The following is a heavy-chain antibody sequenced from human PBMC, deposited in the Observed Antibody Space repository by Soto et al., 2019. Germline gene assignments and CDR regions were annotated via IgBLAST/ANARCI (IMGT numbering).Heavy chain of an antibody. CDR2: TNHSGRT. J-gene: IGHJ6*03. CDR3: ARAGSSPDPYYYYMDV. Sequence: QVQLQQWGAGLLKPSETLSLTCAVYGGSFSGYYWSWIRQPPGTGLEWIGETNHSGRTNYNPSLKGRVTISVDTSKNQFSLTLSSVTAADTAVYYCARAGSSPDPYYYYMDVWGKGSTVTVSS. CDR1: GGSFSGYY. V-gene: IGHV4-34*01. D-gene: IGHD6-6*01.